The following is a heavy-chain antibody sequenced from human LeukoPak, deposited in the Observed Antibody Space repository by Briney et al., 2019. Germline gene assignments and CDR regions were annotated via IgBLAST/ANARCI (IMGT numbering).Heavy chain of an antibody. CDR2: INQDGGEK. CDR3: ARGSSAAAGKGNWFDP. CDR1: GFTFSSHW. D-gene: IGHD6-13*01. Sequence: GGSLRLSCAASGFTFSSHWMTWVRQAPGKGLEWVANINQDGGEKYYVDSVKGRFTISRDNAKNSLYLQMNSLRAEDTAVYHCARGSSAAAGKGNWFDPWGQGTLVTVSS. V-gene: IGHV3-7*01. J-gene: IGHJ5*02.